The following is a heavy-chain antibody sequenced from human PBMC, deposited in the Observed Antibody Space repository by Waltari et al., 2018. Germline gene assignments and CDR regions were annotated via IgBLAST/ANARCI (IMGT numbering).Heavy chain of an antibody. D-gene: IGHD3-16*02. Sequence: QVQLQQWGAGLLKPSETLSLTCAVYGGSFSGYYWSWIRQPPGKGLEWIGEINHSGSTNYHPSRKSRVTISVDTSKNQFSLKLSSVTAADTAVYYCARSTYYDYVWGSYLPYWGQGTLVTVSS. V-gene: IGHV4-34*01. J-gene: IGHJ4*02. CDR3: ARSTYYDYVWGSYLPY. CDR1: GGSFSGYY. CDR2: INHSGST.